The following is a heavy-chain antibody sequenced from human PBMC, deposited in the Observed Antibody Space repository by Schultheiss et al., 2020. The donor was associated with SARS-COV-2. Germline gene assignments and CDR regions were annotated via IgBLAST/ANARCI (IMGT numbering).Heavy chain of an antibody. D-gene: IGHD3-10*01. CDR2: ISGSGGST. J-gene: IGHJ6*02. V-gene: IGHV3-23*01. Sequence: GGSPRLSCAASGFTFSSYAMSWVRQAPGKGLEWVSAISGSGGSTYYAGSVKGRFTISRDNAKNSLYLQMNSLRAEDTAVYYCARKGYYYGSGSVGVGDYYYGMDVWGQGTTVTVSS. CDR1: GFTFSSYA. CDR3: ARKGYYYGSGSVGVGDYYYGMDV.